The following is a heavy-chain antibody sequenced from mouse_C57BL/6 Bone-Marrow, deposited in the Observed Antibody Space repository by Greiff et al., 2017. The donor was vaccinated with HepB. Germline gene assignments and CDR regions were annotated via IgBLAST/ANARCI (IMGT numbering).Heavy chain of an antibody. CDR2: INPSNGGT. Sequence: QVQLQQPGTELVKPGASVKLSCKASGYTFTSYWMHWVKQRPGQGLEWIGNINPSNGGTNYNEKFKSKATLTVDKSSSTSYMQLSSLTSEDSAVYYCARSTYDYEDAMDYWGQGTSVTVSS. J-gene: IGHJ4*01. CDR3: ARSTYDYEDAMDY. CDR1: GYTFTSYW. D-gene: IGHD2-4*01. V-gene: IGHV1-53*01.